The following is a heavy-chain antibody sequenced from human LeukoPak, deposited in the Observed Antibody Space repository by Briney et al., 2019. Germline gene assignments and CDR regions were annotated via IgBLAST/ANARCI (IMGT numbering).Heavy chain of an antibody. J-gene: IGHJ2*01. CDR1: GGSLSNGNYY. Sequence: PSESLSLTCTVSGGSLSNGNYYWSWIRQPPGKGLVWIGYMHYSGSTNYNPSLKSRVTISVDTSINQLSLLLTSATAADTAVYYCARDSLLRGSGWDYWYFDLWGRGTLVTVSS. CDR3: ARDSLLRGSGWDYWYFDL. V-gene: IGHV4-61*01. CDR2: MHYSGST. D-gene: IGHD6-25*01.